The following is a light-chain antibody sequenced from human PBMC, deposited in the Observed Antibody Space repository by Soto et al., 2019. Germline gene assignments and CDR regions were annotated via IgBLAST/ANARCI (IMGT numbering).Light chain of an antibody. CDR2: DVS. J-gene: IGLJ1*01. Sequence: QSALTQPASVSGSPGQSITISCTGTSSDVGGYNYVSWYQQYPGKAPKVIIYDVSDRPSGVSNRFSGSKSDNTASLTISGLRAEDEADYYFSSYTSSSTLRLFGTGTKLTVL. V-gene: IGLV2-14*01. CDR3: SSYTSSSTLRL. CDR1: SSDVGGYNY.